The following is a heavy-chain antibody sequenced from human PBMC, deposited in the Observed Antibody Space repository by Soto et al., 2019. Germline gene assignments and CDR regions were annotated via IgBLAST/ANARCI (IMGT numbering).Heavy chain of an antibody. J-gene: IGHJ4*02. CDR2: IYYIGTT. D-gene: IGHD1-26*01. Sequence: QVQLQESGPGLVKPLETLSLTCTVSGGSISSYYWSWIRQPPGKGLEWIGYIYYIGTTTYNPSLKSRVTISLDTSKNQFSLMLSSVTAEDTAVYYCASMLGARSFDYWGQGTLVTVSS. V-gene: IGHV4-59*01. CDR1: GGSISSYY. CDR3: ASMLGARSFDY.